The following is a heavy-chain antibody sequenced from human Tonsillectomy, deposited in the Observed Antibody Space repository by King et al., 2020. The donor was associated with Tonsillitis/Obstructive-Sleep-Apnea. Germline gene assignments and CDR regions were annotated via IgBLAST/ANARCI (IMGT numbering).Heavy chain of an antibody. D-gene: IGHD2-2*01. Sequence: QLVQSGAEVKKSGASVKVSCKASGYTFTNYDINWVRQATGQGLEWMGWMNPNSGNTGYAQKFQGRVTMTRNTSITTAYLELSSLRSEDTAVYYCARGSPYRVVLVSVDAFDLWGQGTMVTVSS. CDR1: GYTFTNYD. CDR2: MNPNSGNT. J-gene: IGHJ3*01. CDR3: ARGSPYRVVLVSVDAFDL. V-gene: IGHV1-8*01.